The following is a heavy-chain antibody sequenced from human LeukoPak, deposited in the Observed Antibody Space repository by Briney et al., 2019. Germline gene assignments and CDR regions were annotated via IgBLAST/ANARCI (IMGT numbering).Heavy chain of an antibody. Sequence: SVKVSCKASGGTFSSYAISWVRQAPGQGLEWMGGIIPIFGTANYAQKFQGRVTMTRNTSISTAYMELSSLRSEDTAVYYCAREGLLFGELLEYNWFDPWGQGTLVTVSS. CDR2: IIPIFGTA. CDR1: GGTFSSYA. D-gene: IGHD3-10*02. J-gene: IGHJ5*02. CDR3: AREGLLFGELLEYNWFDP. V-gene: IGHV1-69*05.